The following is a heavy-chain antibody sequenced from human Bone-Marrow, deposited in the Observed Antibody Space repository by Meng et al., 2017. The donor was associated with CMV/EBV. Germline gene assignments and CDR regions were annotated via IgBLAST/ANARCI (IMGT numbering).Heavy chain of an antibody. CDR2: IHPNSGGT. V-gene: IGHV1-2*04. J-gene: IGHJ4*02. CDR1: GYTCTGYY. D-gene: IGHD3-3*01. Sequence: VPRVQPGAAVKTPGALVKVSCKASGYTCTGYYMHWVRQAPGQGLEWMGWIHPNSGGTNYAQKFQGWVTMTRDMSISTAYMELSRLRSDDTVVYYCARNYDFGSDFDYWGQGTLVTVSS. CDR3: ARNYDFGSDFDY.